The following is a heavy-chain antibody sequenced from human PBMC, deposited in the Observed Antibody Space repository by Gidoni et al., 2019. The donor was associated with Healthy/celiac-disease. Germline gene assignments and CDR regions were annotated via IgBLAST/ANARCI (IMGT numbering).Heavy chain of an antibody. CDR3: ARGEVGYCSGGSCSPYYYYGMDV. Sequence: EVQLVESGGGLVQPGGSLRLSCAASGFTFSSYWMHWVRQAPGKGLGWVSRINSDGSSTSYADSVKCRFTISRDNAKNTLYLQMNSLRAEDTAVYYCARGEVGYCSGGSCSPYYYYGMDVWGQGTTVTVSS. V-gene: IGHV3-74*01. CDR2: INSDGSST. CDR1: GFTFSSYW. D-gene: IGHD2-15*01. J-gene: IGHJ6*02.